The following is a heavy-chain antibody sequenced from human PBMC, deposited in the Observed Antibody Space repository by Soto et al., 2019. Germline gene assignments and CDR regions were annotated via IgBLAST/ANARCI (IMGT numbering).Heavy chain of an antibody. CDR3: AREATGYSSSWYSLDY. J-gene: IGHJ4*02. CDR2: IWYDGSNK. CDR1: GFTFSSYG. V-gene: IGHV3-33*01. D-gene: IGHD6-13*01. Sequence: QVPLVESGGGVVQPGRSLRLSCAASGFTFSSYGMHWVRQAPGKGLEWVAVIWYDGSNKYYADSVKGRFTISRDNSKNTLYLQMNSLRAEDTAVYYCAREATGYSSSWYSLDYWGQGTLVTVSS.